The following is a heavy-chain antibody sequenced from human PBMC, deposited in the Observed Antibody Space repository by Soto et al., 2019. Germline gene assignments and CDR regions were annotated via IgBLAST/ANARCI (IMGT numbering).Heavy chain of an antibody. J-gene: IGHJ3*02. CDR2: ISSSSSTI. Sequence: GGSLRLSCAASGFTFSSYSMNWVRQAPGKGLEWVSYISSSSSTIYYADSVKGRFTISRDNAKNSLYLQMNSLRAEDTAVYYCARDGFRYGDYELPHAFDIWGQGTMVTVSS. D-gene: IGHD4-17*01. CDR3: ARDGFRYGDYELPHAFDI. CDR1: GFTFSSYS. V-gene: IGHV3-48*01.